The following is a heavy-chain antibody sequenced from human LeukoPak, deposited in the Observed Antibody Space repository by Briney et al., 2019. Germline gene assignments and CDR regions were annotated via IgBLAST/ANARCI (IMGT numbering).Heavy chain of an antibody. CDR1: GYSISSGYY. V-gene: IGHV4-38-2*02. J-gene: IGHJ5*02. Sequence: SETLSLTCTVSGYSISSGYYWGWIRQPPGKGLEWIGEINHSGSTNYNPSLKSRVTISVDTSKNQFSLKLSSVTAADTAVYYCATSSIAARHPHPNWFDPWGQGTLVTVSS. CDR3: ATSSIAARHPHPNWFDP. CDR2: INHSGST. D-gene: IGHD6-6*01.